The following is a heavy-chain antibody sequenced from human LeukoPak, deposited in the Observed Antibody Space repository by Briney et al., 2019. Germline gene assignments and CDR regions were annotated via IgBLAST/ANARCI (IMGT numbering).Heavy chain of an antibody. J-gene: IGHJ4*02. V-gene: IGHV3-30-3*01. CDR2: ISYDGSNK. CDR3: ARKYYDFWSGYPVLANLGPNYFDY. D-gene: IGHD3-3*01. CDR1: GFTFSSYA. Sequence: GGSLRLSCAASGFTFSSYAMHWVRQAPGKGLEWVAVISYDGSNKYYADSVKGRFTISRDNSKNTLYLQMNSLRAEDTAVYYCARKYYDFWSGYPVLANLGPNYFDYWGQGTLVTVSP.